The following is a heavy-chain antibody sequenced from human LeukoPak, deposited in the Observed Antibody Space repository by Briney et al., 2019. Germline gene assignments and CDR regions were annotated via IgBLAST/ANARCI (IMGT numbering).Heavy chain of an antibody. V-gene: IGHV3-74*01. D-gene: IGHD2-8*02. J-gene: IGHJ6*02. Sequence: GGSLRLSCAASGFSLSGYRMHWVRQAPGKGLVWVSRIGPDGTGITYADSVKGRFTISRDIAKNTVYLQMNSLRAEDAALYYCTRVQAGRSGLMDVWGRGTTVTVSS. CDR2: IGPDGTGI. CDR1: GFSLSGYR. CDR3: TRVQAGRSGLMDV.